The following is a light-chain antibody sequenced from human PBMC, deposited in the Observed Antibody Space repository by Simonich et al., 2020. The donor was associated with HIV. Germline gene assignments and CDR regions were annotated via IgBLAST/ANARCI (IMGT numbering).Light chain of an antibody. CDR1: QSLVPSDGNTY. V-gene: IGKV2-30*02. CDR2: KVS. J-gene: IGKJ1*01. Sequence: EVVMTQSPLSLTVTLGQPASISCRSSQSLVPSDGNTYLNWFHQRPGQSPRRLIYKVSNRDSGVPDRFSGSGSGTDFTLKISRVEAEDVGVYYCMQGTPWTFGQGTKVEIK. CDR3: MQGTPWT.